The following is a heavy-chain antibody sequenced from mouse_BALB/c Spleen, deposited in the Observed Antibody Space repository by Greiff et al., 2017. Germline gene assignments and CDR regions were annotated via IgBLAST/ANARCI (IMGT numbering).Heavy chain of an antibody. CDR3: ARHYGSSYWYFDV. J-gene: IGHJ1*01. CDR1: GFTFSSFG. D-gene: IGHD1-1*01. Sequence: EVQVVESGGGLVQPGGSRKLSCAASGFTFSSFGMHWVRQAPEKGLEWVAYISSGSSTIYYADTVKGRFTISRDNPKNTLFLQMTSLRSEDTAMYYCARHYGSSYWYFDVWGAGTTVTVSS. V-gene: IGHV5-17*02. CDR2: ISSGSSTI.